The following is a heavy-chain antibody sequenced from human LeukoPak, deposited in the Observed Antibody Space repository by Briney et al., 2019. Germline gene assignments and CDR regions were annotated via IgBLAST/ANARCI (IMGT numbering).Heavy chain of an antibody. CDR1: GFTFSSFG. D-gene: IGHD3-10*01. Sequence: GGSLRLSCAASGFTFSSFGMHWVRQAPGKGLEWVSSISSSSSYIYYADSVKGRFTISRDNAKNSLYLQMNSLRAEDTAVYYCASFMVRGVIVDYWGQGTLVTVSS. J-gene: IGHJ4*02. V-gene: IGHV3-21*01. CDR2: ISSSSSYI. CDR3: ASFMVRGVIVDY.